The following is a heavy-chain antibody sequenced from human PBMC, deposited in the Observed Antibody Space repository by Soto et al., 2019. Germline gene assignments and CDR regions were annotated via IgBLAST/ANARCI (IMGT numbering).Heavy chain of an antibody. J-gene: IGHJ4*02. Sequence: GGSLRLSCVVSEFTFSSYWMSWVRQAPGKGLEWLANINQDGSQKYFAGSVRGRFTISRDNAKNSVFLQMNSLRAEDTAIYYCVRDCLGCAYGYAEYWGQGVLVTVSS. CDR3: VRDCLGCAYGYAEY. D-gene: IGHD5-18*01. V-gene: IGHV3-7*01. CDR1: EFTFSSYW. CDR2: INQDGSQK.